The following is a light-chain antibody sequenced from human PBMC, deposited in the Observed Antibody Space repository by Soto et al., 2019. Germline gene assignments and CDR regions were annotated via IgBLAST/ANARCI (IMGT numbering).Light chain of an antibody. CDR2: GAS. J-gene: IGKJ5*01. V-gene: IGKV3-20*01. CDR1: QSVTTR. CDR3: QQYGGSPIT. Sequence: EIVLTQSPGTLSLSPGERVTLSCRASQSVTTRLAWYQHKPGQAPTLLMSGASNRASGVPVRFSGSGSGTDLTITITRLEPEDFALYYCQQYGGSPITFGLGTRREIK.